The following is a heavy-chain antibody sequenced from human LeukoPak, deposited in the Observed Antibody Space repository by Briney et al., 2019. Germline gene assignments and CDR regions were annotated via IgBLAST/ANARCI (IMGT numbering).Heavy chain of an antibody. V-gene: IGHV1-2*02. Sequence: ASVKVSCKASGYTFTSYYMHWVRQAPGQGLEGMGWIHPNSGGTNYAQKFQGRVTMTSDTSISTAYMELSRLRSDDTAVYYCPREYNDILTGSYTGRAFDIWGQGTMVTVSS. CDR2: IHPNSGGT. CDR1: GYTFTSYY. CDR3: PREYNDILTGSYTGRAFDI. D-gene: IGHD3-9*01. J-gene: IGHJ3*02.